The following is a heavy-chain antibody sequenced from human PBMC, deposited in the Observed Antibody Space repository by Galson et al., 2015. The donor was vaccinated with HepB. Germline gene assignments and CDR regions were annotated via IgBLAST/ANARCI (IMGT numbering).Heavy chain of an antibody. CDR1: GFTFSSYS. Sequence: SLRLSCAASGFTFSSYSMNWVRQAPGKGLEWVSYISSSSSTIYYADSVKGRFTISRDNAKNSLYLQMNSLRAEDTAVYYCARAESRRRDGYNCFDYWGQGTLVTVSS. CDR3: ARAESRRRDGYNCFDY. CDR2: ISSSSSTI. D-gene: IGHD5-24*01. V-gene: IGHV3-48*04. J-gene: IGHJ4*02.